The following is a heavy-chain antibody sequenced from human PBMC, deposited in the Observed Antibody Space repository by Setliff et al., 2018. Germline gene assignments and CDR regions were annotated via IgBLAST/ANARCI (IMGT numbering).Heavy chain of an antibody. D-gene: IGHD1-1*01. CDR1: GGSISSYY. V-gene: IGHV4-59*12. Sequence: SETLSLTCTVSGGSISSYYWSWIRQPPGKGLEWIGYIYHDGNDKYTPSVHYSPSLKSRVTISIDKSNNQFSLKLTSMTAADTAVYYCAKGGGRYHSDSWGQGILVTVSS. CDR2: IYHDGND. J-gene: IGHJ4*02. CDR3: AKGGGRYHSDS.